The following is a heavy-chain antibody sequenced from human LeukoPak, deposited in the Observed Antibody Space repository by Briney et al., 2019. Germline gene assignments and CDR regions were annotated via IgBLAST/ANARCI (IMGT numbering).Heavy chain of an antibody. Sequence: GGSLRLSCAASGFTVSSNYMSWVRQAPGKGLEWVSVICSGGSTYYADSVKGRFTISRDNSKNTLYLQMNSLRAEDTAVYYCARDREHPPDGNRGWFDPWGQGTLVTVSS. V-gene: IGHV3-66*01. D-gene: IGHD3-10*01. CDR2: ICSGGST. CDR1: GFTVSSNY. J-gene: IGHJ5*02. CDR3: ARDREHPPDGNRGWFDP.